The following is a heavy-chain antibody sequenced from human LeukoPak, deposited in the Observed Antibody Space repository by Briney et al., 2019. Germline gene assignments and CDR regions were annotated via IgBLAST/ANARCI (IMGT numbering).Heavy chain of an antibody. CDR1: GFTFSSYW. D-gene: IGHD6-19*01. Sequence: GGSLRLSCAASGFTFSSYWMSWVRQAPGKGLELVANIKQDGSEKYHVDSVKGRFTISRDNAENSLYLQMNSLRGEDTAVYFCARAGYSSGWDYWGQGTLVTVSS. V-gene: IGHV3-7*01. CDR2: IKQDGSEK. CDR3: ARAGYSSGWDY. J-gene: IGHJ4*02.